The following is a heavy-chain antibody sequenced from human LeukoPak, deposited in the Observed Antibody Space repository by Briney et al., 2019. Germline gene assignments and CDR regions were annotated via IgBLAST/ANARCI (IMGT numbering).Heavy chain of an antibody. J-gene: IGHJ3*02. V-gene: IGHV3-11*01. CDR3: ARFWDDAFDI. CDR1: GFTFSDYY. D-gene: IGHD1-26*01. CDR2: ISTSGSTI. Sequence: PGGSLRLSCVVSGFTFSDYYMSWIRQAPGKGLEWVSYISTSGSTIYYADSVKGRFTISRGNAKNSLYLQMNNLRAEDTAVYYCARFWDDAFDIWGQGTMVTVSS.